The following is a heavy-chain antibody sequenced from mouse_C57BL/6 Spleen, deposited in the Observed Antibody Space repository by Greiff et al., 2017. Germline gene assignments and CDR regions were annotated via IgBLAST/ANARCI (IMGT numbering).Heavy chain of an antibody. Sequence: EVMLVESGGDLVKPGGSLKLSCAASGFTFSSYGMSWVRQTPDKRLEWVATISSGGSYTYYPDSVKGRFTISRDNAKNTLYLQMSSLKSEDTAMYYCARHGGITTIVAYYFDYWGQGTTLTVSS. J-gene: IGHJ2*01. V-gene: IGHV5-6*01. CDR2: ISSGGSYT. D-gene: IGHD1-1*01. CDR1: GFTFSSYG. CDR3: ARHGGITTIVAYYFDY.